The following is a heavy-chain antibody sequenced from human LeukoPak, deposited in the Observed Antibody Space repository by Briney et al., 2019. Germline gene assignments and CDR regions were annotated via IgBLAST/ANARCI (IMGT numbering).Heavy chain of an antibody. Sequence: PSETLSLTCTVSGGSISSYYWSWIRQPAGKGLVWIGRIYTSGSTNYNPSLKSRVTMSVDTSKNQFSLKLSSVTAADTAVYYCARVGVVVVPAARVYYYYYMDVWGKGTTVTVSS. D-gene: IGHD2-2*01. V-gene: IGHV4-4*07. CDR3: ARVGVVVVPAARVYYYYYMDV. J-gene: IGHJ6*03. CDR1: GGSISSYY. CDR2: IYTSGST.